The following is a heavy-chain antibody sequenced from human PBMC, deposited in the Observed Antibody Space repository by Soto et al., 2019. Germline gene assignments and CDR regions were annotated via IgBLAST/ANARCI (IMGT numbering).Heavy chain of an antibody. V-gene: IGHV4-31*03. CDR1: GGSISSGGYY. CDR2: IYYSGST. J-gene: IGHJ2*01. D-gene: IGHD2-21*02. Sequence: QVQLQESGPGLVKPSQTLSLTCTVSGGSISSGGYYWSWIRQHPGKGLEWIGYIYYSGSTYYNPSLKSRVTISVDTSKNQFSLKLSSVTAADTAVYYCARDKHIVVVTATPLYWYFDLWGRGTLVTVSS. CDR3: ARDKHIVVVTATPLYWYFDL.